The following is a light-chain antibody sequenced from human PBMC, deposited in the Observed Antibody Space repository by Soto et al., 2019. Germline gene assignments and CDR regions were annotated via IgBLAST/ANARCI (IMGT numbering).Light chain of an antibody. CDR3: QQYNDWPPLT. CDR1: QSVNIN. Sequence: EIVMTQSPATLSVSPGERATLSFIASQSVNINLAWYQQKPGQAPRLLIYGTSTRATGVPARFSGSGSGTEFTLTISNLQSEDFAVYYCQQYNDWPPLTFGGGTKVDIK. CDR2: GTS. V-gene: IGKV3-15*01. J-gene: IGKJ4*01.